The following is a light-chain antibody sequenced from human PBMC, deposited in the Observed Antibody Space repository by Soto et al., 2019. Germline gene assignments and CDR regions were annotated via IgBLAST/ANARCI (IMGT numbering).Light chain of an antibody. CDR1: QTISSW. Sequence: DIQMTQSPSTLSGSVGDRVTITCRASQTISSWLEWYXQKXGQAPKXXXYPASSSQSGVPSRFRGSGSGTDFTLTISSLQPEDFATYYCQQANSFPLTFGGGTKVDIK. V-gene: IGKV1-12*01. CDR2: PAS. J-gene: IGKJ4*01. CDR3: QQANSFPLT.